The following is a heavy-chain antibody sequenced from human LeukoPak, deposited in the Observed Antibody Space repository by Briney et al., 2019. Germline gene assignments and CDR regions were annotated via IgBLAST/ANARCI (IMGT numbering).Heavy chain of an antibody. CDR1: GYTFTTYI. J-gene: IGHJ4*02. CDR2: INTNTGNP. D-gene: IGHD3-22*01. CDR3: ARGPERTRYYDSSGYQIDY. V-gene: IGHV7-4-1*02. Sequence: ASVKVSCKASGYTFTTYIMNWVRQAPGQGLEWMGWINTNTGNPTYAQGFAGRFVFSLDTSVSTAYLQISSLKAEDTAVYYCARGPERTRYYDSSGYQIDYWGQGTLVTVSS.